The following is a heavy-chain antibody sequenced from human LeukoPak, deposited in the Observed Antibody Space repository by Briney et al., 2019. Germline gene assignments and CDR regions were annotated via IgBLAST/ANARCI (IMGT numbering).Heavy chain of an antibody. CDR2: IYFSGST. Sequence: SETLSLTCTVSGGSINSSGYSWGWIRQPPGKGLEWITTIYFSGSTYYKQSRKSRVTISVDTSKNQFSLKLRSVTAADTAVYYCARASCGGGTCYDSRGWFDPWGQGTLVTVSS. CDR3: ARASCGGGTCYDSRGWFDP. CDR1: GGSINSSGYS. D-gene: IGHD2-15*01. J-gene: IGHJ5*02. V-gene: IGHV4-39*07.